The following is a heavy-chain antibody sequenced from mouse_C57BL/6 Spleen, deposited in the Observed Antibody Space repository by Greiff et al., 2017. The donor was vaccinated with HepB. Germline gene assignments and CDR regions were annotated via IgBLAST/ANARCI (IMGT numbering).Heavy chain of an antibody. Sequence: QVQLQQPGAELVKPGASVKLSCKASGYTFTSYWMQWVKQRPGQGLEWIGEIDPSDSYTNYNQKFKGKATLTEDTSSSTAYMQLSSLTSEDSAVYYCARSSNYVPDYWGQGTTLTVSS. J-gene: IGHJ2*01. V-gene: IGHV1-50*01. CDR1: GYTFTSYW. D-gene: IGHD2-5*01. CDR3: ARSSNYVPDY. CDR2: IDPSDSYT.